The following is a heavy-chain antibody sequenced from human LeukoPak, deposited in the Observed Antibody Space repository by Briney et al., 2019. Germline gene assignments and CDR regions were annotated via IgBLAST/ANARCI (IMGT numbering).Heavy chain of an antibody. Sequence: GGSLRLSCAASGFTFSSYGMHWVRQAPGKELEWVAFIRYDGSNKYYADSVKGRFTISRDNSKNTLYLQMNSLRAEDTAVYYCAKDYYGSGSYYKKGGYFDYWGQGTLVTVSS. J-gene: IGHJ4*02. CDR2: IRYDGSNK. V-gene: IGHV3-30*02. D-gene: IGHD3-10*01. CDR1: GFTFSSYG. CDR3: AKDYYGSGSYYKKGGYFDY.